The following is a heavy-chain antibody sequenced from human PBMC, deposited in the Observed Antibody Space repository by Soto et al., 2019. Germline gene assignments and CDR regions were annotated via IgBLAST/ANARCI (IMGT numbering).Heavy chain of an antibody. D-gene: IGHD4-4*01. CDR2: IYYSGST. V-gene: IGHV4-39*01. J-gene: IGHJ6*02. Sequence: KPSETLSLTCTVSGGSISSSSYYWGWIRQPPGKGLEWIGSIYYSGSTYYNPSLKSRVTISVDTSKNQFSLKLSSVTAADTAVYYCATNYVYYYYYGMDVWGQGTTVTVSS. CDR1: GGSISSSSYY. CDR3: ATNYVYYYYYGMDV.